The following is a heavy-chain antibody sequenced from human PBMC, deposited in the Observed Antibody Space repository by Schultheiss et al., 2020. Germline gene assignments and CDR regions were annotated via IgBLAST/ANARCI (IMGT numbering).Heavy chain of an antibody. CDR2: INPSGGST. Sequence: ASVKVSCKASGGTFSSYAISWVRQAPGQGLEWMGIINPSGGSTSYAQKFQGRVTMTRDTSTSTVYMELSSLRSEDTAVYYCARNGCSSWYLPYYYGMDVWGQGTTVTVSS. CDR3: ARNGCSSWYLPYYYGMDV. CDR1: GGTFSSYA. D-gene: IGHD6-13*01. J-gene: IGHJ6*02. V-gene: IGHV1-46*01.